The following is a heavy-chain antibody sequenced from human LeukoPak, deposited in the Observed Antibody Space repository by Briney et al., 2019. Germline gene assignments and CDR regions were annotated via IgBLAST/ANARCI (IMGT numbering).Heavy chain of an antibody. J-gene: IGHJ4*02. CDR3: AKIWFGELPLDY. CDR1: GFTFSSYG. Sequence: PGGSLRLSCAASGFTFSSYGMSWVRQAPGQGLEWISAISGSGGSTYYAHSVKGRFTISRDNSKNTLYLQMNSLRAEDTAVYYCAKIWFGELPLDYWGQGTLVTVSS. D-gene: IGHD3-10*01. CDR2: ISGSGGST. V-gene: IGHV3-23*01.